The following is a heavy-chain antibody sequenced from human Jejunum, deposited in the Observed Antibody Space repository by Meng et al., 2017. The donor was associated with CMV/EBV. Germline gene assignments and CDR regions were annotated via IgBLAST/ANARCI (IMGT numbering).Heavy chain of an antibody. CDR3: ARDNDGSSHYSQFDY. D-gene: IGHD3-22*01. J-gene: IGHJ4*02. Sequence: SGFSLNSYGIHWVRQFPGKGLEWVAVLWYDGRRKYFADSVQGRFSISRDDSKNTVYLQMNSLRAEDTAVYYCARDNDGSSHYSQFDYWGQGTLVTVSS. CDR1: GFSLNSYG. V-gene: IGHV3-33*01. CDR2: LWYDGRRK.